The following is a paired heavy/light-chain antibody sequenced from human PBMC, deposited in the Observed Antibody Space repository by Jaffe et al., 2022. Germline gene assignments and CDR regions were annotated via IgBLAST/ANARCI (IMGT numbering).Light chain of an antibody. CDR3: LQHTHWPQT. Sequence: DVVMTQSPLSLPVALGQPASISCRSSQSVVHSDGNIYFNWYHQRPGQSPRRLIYKVSNRDSGVPDRFSGSGSGSDFTLNISRVEAEDVGVYYCLQHTHWPQTFGQGTKLDIK. CDR2: KVS. J-gene: IGKJ2*01. CDR1: QSVVHSDGNIY. V-gene: IGKV2-30*02.
Heavy chain of an antibody. CDR3: VGGALYAY. D-gene: IGHD2-8*01. Sequence: EVHLVESGGGLVQPGGSLRLSCVASGFTFSTSWMRWVRQAPGKGLEWVANIKEDGSDKFYVDSVKGRFTISRDNAKDSLYLQMNSLRAEDTAVYYCVGGALYAYWGQGTLVTVSS. CDR2: IKEDGSDK. V-gene: IGHV3-7*01. J-gene: IGHJ4*02. CDR1: GFTFSTSW.